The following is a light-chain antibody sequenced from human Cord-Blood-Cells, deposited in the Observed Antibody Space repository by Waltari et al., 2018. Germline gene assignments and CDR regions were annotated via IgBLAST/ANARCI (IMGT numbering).Light chain of an antibody. V-gene: IGLV2-14*01. CDR1: SSDVGGYNY. CDR2: DVS. CDR3: SSYTSSSTLEV. J-gene: IGLJ3*02. Sequence: QSALTQPAPVSGSPGQSITISCTGTSSDVGGYNYVTWYQQHPGKAPKLMIYDVSNRPSGVSNRFSGSKSGNTASLTTSGLQAEDEADYYCSSYTSSSTLEVFGGGTKLTVL.